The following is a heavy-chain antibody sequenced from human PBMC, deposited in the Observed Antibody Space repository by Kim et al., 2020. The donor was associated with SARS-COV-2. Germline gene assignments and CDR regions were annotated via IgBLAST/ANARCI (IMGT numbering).Heavy chain of an antibody. J-gene: IGHJ6*02. D-gene: IGHD1-7*01. CDR3: AREGLELRRGMDV. Sequence: YNPSLKSRVTISVDTSKTQVSLKLSSVTAADTAVYYCAREGLELRRGMDVWGQGTTVTVSS. V-gene: IGHV4-59*01.